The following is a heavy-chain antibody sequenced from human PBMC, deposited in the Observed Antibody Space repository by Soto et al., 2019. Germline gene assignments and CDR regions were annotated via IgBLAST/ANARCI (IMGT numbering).Heavy chain of an antibody. D-gene: IGHD1-20*01. V-gene: IGHV3-64D*08. J-gene: IGHJ4*02. Sequence: GSLRLSCSASGFTFTSYAMHWVRQAPGKGLEYVSAISSNGGSTYYADSVKGRFTISRDNSKNTLYLQMSSLRAEDTAVYYCVKGIIDEQDHSNYWGQGTLVTVSS. CDR2: ISSNGGST. CDR1: GFTFTSYA. CDR3: VKGIIDEQDHSNY.